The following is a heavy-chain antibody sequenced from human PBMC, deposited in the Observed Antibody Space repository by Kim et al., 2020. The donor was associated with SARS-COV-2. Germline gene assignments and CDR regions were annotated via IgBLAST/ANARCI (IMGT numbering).Heavy chain of an antibody. J-gene: IGHJ6*02. D-gene: IGHD3-22*01. CDR2: IYYSGST. Sequence: SETLSLTCTVSGGSISSSSYYWGWIRQPPGKGLEWIGSIYYSGSTYYNPSLKSRVTISVDTSKNQFSLKLSSVTAADTAVYYCARDPFISMIVEAQGYYYGMDVWGQGTTVTVSS. V-gene: IGHV4-39*02. CDR3: ARDPFISMIVEAQGYYYGMDV. CDR1: GGSISSSSYY.